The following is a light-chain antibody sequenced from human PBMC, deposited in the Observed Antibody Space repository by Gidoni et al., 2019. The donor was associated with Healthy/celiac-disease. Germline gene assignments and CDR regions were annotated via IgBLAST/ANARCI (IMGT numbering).Light chain of an antibody. V-gene: IGKV2-28*01. J-gene: IGKJ2*01. CDR1: QSLLHSNGYNY. CDR3: MQALQTPNT. Sequence: ILMTQSPLSLPVTPGEPASISCRSSQSLLHSNGYNYLDWYLQKPGQSPQLLIYLGSNRASGVPDRFSGSGSGTDFTLKISRVEAEDVGVYYCMQALQTPNTFGQGTKLEIK. CDR2: LGS.